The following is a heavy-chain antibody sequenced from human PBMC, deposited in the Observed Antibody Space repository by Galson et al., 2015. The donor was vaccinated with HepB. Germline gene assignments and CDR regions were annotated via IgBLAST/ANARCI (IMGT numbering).Heavy chain of an antibody. D-gene: IGHD1-7*01. Sequence: SVKVSCKASGGTFSSYAISWVRQAPGQGLEWMGGIIPIFGTANYAQKFQGRVTITADKSTSTAYMELSSLRSEDTAVYYCARDRISGTLDAFDIWGQGTMVTVSS. J-gene: IGHJ3*02. V-gene: IGHV1-69*06. CDR1: GGTFSSYA. CDR3: ARDRISGTLDAFDI. CDR2: IIPIFGTA.